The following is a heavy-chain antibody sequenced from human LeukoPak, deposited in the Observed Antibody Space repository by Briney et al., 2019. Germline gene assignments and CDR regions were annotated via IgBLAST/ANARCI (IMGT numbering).Heavy chain of an antibody. CDR1: GGSISSGDYY. CDR3: ARSSSWFYYFDY. Sequence: ASQTLSLTCTVSGGSISSGDYYWSWIRQPPGKGLEWIGYIYYSGSTYYNPSLKSRVTISVDTSKNQFSLKLSSVTAADTAVYYSARSSSWFYYFDYWGQGTLVTVSS. D-gene: IGHD6-13*01. V-gene: IGHV4-30-4*01. J-gene: IGHJ4*02. CDR2: IYYSGST.